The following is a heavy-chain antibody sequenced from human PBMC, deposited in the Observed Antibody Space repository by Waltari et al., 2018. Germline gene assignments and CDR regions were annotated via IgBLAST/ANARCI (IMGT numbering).Heavy chain of an antibody. CDR2: ISDDGSNK. Sequence: QVQLVESGGGVVQPGRSLRLSCAASGFTFSSYAMPWVRKAPGKGLEWAAVISDDGSNKYSAYSVKGRFTISRDNSKNTLYLQMNSLRAEDTAGYYCARDRNHGDYDPSAGVLDYWGQGSLVPVSS. CDR1: GFTFSSYA. D-gene: IGHD4-17*01. J-gene: IGHJ4*02. V-gene: IGHV3-30-3*01. CDR3: ARDRNHGDYDPSAGVLDY.